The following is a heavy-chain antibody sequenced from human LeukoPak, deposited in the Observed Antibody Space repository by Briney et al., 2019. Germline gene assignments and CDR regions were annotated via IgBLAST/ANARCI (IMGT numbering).Heavy chain of an antibody. CDR2: MYTSGST. CDR1: GGSISSYY. Sequence: PSETLSLTCSVSGGSISSYYWSWIRQPAGKQPEWIGRMYTSGSTYCNPSLKSRVTMSADTSENQFSLKLTSVTAADTSVYYCAREGGPGGDYGSIDSWGQGTLVTVSS. D-gene: IGHD4-17*01. CDR3: AREGGPGGDYGSIDS. J-gene: IGHJ4*02. V-gene: IGHV4-4*07.